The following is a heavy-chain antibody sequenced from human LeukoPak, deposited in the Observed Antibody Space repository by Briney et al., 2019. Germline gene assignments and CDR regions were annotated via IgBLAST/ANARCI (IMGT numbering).Heavy chain of an antibody. CDR3: ARVLTGYYGDAFDI. CDR2: INHNGNVN. V-gene: IGHV3-7*03. J-gene: IGHJ3*02. D-gene: IGHD3-9*01. Sequence: GGSLRLSCAASGFTFSSYWMSWARQAPGRGLEWVASINHNGNVNYYVDSVKGRFTISRDNAKNSLYLQMSNLRAEDTAVYYCARVLTGYYGDAFDIWGQGTMVTVSS. CDR1: GFTFSSYW.